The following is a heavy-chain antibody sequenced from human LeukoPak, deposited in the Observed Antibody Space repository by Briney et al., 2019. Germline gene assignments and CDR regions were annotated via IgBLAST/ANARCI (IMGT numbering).Heavy chain of an antibody. CDR3: VSGSLQSGYNFDY. D-gene: IGHD3-3*01. J-gene: IGHJ4*02. CDR2: IKYDGSAT. V-gene: IGHV3-74*01. Sequence: PGGSLRLSCAASGFIFTNYFMSWVRQAPGKGLVWVSHIKYDGSATNYADSVKGRFTISRDNAKNTLYLQMNSLRAEDTAVYYCVSGSLQSGYNFDYWGQGALVTVS. CDR1: GFIFTNYF.